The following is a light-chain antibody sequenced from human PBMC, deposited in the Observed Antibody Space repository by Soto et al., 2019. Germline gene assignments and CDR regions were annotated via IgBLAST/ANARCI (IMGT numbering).Light chain of an antibody. J-gene: IGKJ1*01. V-gene: IGKV3D-15*01. CDR3: QQYNNWPRT. Sequence: EVVMTQSPGTLSLSPGDRATLSCSASQTVSSNFLAWYQQKVGQAPRLLIYDASNRATGVPDRFSGSGSGTEFTLTISSLQSEDFAVYYCQQYNNWPRTFGQGTKV. CDR1: QTVSSN. CDR2: DAS.